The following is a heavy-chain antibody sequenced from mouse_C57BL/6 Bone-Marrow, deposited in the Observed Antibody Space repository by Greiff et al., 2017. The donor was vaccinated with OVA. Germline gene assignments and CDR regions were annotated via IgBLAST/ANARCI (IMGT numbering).Heavy chain of an antibody. V-gene: IGHV1-64*01. J-gene: IGHJ1*03. Sequence: QVQLQQPGAELVKPGASVKLSCKASGYTFTSYWMHWVKQRPGQGLEWIGMIHNNSGSTKYNEKFKSKATLTVDKSSSTAYMQLSSLTSEDSAVYYCARSPSYYSNYWYCDVWGTGTTVTVSS. CDR3: ARSPSYYSNYWYCDV. D-gene: IGHD2-5*01. CDR1: GYTFTSYW. CDR2: IHNNSGST.